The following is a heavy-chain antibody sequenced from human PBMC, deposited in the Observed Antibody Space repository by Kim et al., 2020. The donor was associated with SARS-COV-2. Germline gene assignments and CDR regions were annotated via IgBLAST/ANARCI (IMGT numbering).Heavy chain of an antibody. CDR2: IYHSGST. V-gene: IGHV4-4*02. D-gene: IGHD6-19*01. J-gene: IGHJ4*02. Sequence: SETLSLTCAVSGGSISSSNWWSWVRQPPGKGLEWIGEIYHSGSTNYNPSLKSRVTISVDKSKNQFSLKLSSVTAADTAVYYCAFKSEGYSSGWFDYWGQGTLVTVSS. CDR1: GGSISSSNW. CDR3: AFKSEGYSSGWFDY.